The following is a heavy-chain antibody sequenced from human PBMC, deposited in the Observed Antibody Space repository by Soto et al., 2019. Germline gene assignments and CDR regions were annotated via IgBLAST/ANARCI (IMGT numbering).Heavy chain of an antibody. D-gene: IGHD3-22*01. V-gene: IGHV6-1*01. CDR3: ARGRGDYYDSSGYYYYYYMDV. CDR1: GDSVSSNSAA. Sequence: SQTLSLTCAIYGDSVSSNSAAWNWIRQSPSRGLEWLGRTYYRSKWNNDYAVSVKSRITINPDTSKNQFSLQLNSVTPEDTAVYYCARGRGDYYDSSGYYYYYYMDVWGNGTTVTVSS. CDR2: TYYRSKWNN. J-gene: IGHJ6*03.